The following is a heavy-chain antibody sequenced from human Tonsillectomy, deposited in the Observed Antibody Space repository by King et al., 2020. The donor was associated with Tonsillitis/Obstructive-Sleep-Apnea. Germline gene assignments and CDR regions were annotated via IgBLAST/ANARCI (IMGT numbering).Heavy chain of an antibody. D-gene: IGHD3-9*01. J-gene: IGHJ4*02. Sequence: VQLQQWGAGLLKPSETLSLTCAVYGGSFSGYYWSWIRQPPGKGLEWIGEINHSGSTKFNPSLKSRVIISLATSKNQFSLNLSSVTAADTAVYYCARGDHLTGYYASTDFDSWGQGTLVTVSS. CDR1: GGSFSGYY. CDR2: INHSGST. CDR3: ARGDHLTGYYASTDFDS. V-gene: IGHV4-34*01.